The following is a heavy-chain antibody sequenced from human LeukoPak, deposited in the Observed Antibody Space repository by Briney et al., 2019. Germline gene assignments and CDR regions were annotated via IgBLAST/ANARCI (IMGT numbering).Heavy chain of an antibody. CDR2: IYYSGST. CDR3: ARDLMLASYYYGLDV. D-gene: IGHD3-10*02. Sequence: PSETLSLTCTVSGGSISSYYWSWIRQPPGKGLEWIGYIYYSGSTNYNPSLKSRVTISGDTSKNQFSLKLSSVTAADTAVYYCARDLMLASYYYGLDVWGQGTTVTVSS. J-gene: IGHJ6*02. CDR1: GGSISSYY. V-gene: IGHV4-59*01.